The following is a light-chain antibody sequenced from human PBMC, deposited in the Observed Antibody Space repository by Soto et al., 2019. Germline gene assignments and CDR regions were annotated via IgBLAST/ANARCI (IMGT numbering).Light chain of an antibody. J-gene: IGKJ1*01. CDR2: KAS. CDR1: QGISSW. Sequence: DIQMTQSPSSVSASVGDRVTITCRASQGISSWLAWYQQKPGKAPKLLIYKASTLKSGVPSRFSGSRSGTEFTLTISSLQPDDFATYYCQQYNSYSWTFGQGTKVDI. V-gene: IGKV1-5*03. CDR3: QQYNSYSWT.